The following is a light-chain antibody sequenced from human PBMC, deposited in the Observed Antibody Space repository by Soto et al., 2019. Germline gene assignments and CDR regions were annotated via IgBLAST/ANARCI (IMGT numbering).Light chain of an antibody. V-gene: IGLV2-14*01. CDR2: EVS. CDR3: SSQTGSATVL. J-gene: IGLJ3*02. Sequence: QSALTQPASVSGSPGQSITISCTGTSSDVGAYNFVSWYQQFPGKAPKLMIYEVSNRPSGVSDRFSGSKSGNTASLIISGHRAEDEADYYCSSQTGSATVLFGGGTKLTVL. CDR1: SSDVGAYNF.